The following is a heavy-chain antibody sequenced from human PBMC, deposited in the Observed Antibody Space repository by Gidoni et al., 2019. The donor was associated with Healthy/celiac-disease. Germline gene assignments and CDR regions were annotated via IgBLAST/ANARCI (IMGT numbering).Heavy chain of an antibody. CDR2: ISGSGGST. V-gene: IGHV3-23*01. CDR3: AKSAFVTTRGGYFDY. D-gene: IGHD4-17*01. CDR1: GFTFTSYA. Sequence: EVQLLESGGGLVQPGGSLRLSCAHSGFTFTSYAMSWVRQAPGKGLEWVSAISGSGGSTYYADSVKGRFTISRDNSKNTLYLQMNSLRAEDTAVYYCAKSAFVTTRGGYFDYWGQGTLVTVSS. J-gene: IGHJ4*02.